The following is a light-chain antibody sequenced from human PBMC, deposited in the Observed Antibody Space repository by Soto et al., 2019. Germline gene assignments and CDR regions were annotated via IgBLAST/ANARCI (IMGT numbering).Light chain of an antibody. CDR3: AAWDDSLNGWV. CDR2: SNN. J-gene: IGLJ3*02. Sequence: QSVLTQPPSSSGTPGQRVTISCSGSSSNIGSNTVNWYQQIPGTAPKLLIYSNNQRPSGVHDRFSGSKSGTSASLAISVLQSEDEADYYCAAWDDSLNGWVFGGGTKLTV. CDR1: SSNIGSNT. V-gene: IGLV1-44*01.